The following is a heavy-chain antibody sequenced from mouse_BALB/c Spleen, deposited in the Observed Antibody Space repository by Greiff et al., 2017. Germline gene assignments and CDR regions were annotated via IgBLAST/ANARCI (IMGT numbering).Heavy chain of an antibody. Sequence: EVQLQQSGTVLARPGASVKMSCKASGYTFTSYWMHWVKQRPGQGLEWIGAIYPGNSDTSYNQKFKGKAKLTAVTSTSTAYMELSSLTNEDSAVYYCTRSYDGYYVYFDYWGQGTTLTVSS. CDR2: IYPGNSDT. CDR3: TRSYDGYYVYFDY. CDR1: GYTFTSYW. D-gene: IGHD2-3*01. V-gene: IGHV1-5*01. J-gene: IGHJ2*01.